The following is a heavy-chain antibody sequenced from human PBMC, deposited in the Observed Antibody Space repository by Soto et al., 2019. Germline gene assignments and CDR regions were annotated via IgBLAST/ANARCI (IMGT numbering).Heavy chain of an antibody. CDR3: ADFPDTVSGLSLAHDAFAF. CDR2: ISHDGRNK. CDR1: GFIFSNYY. Sequence: QVQLVESGGGVVQPGKSVRLSCAASGFIFSNYYMHWVRQAPGKGLEWVADISHDGRNKYHAYSVGGRFTIARDNSKNTLYLQIDSLTAKDTALYYCADFPDTVSGLSLAHDAFAFWGQGTTVTVSS. J-gene: IGHJ3*01. D-gene: IGHD6-25*01. V-gene: IGHV3-30*03.